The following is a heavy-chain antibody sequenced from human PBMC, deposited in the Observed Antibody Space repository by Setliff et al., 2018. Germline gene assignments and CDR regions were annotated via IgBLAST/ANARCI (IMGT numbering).Heavy chain of an antibody. D-gene: IGHD3-10*01. CDR2: IKSKTDGGTT. CDR3: VKLVPQAISSDP. Sequence: GGSLRLSCAASGFTFSDHYMDWVRQAPGKGLDWVGRIKSKTDGGTTDYAAPVKGRFTISRDDSKNTLYLQMNSLKTEDTAVYYCVKLVPQAISSDPWGQGTLVTVSS. J-gene: IGHJ5*02. V-gene: IGHV3-15*01. CDR1: GFTFSDHY.